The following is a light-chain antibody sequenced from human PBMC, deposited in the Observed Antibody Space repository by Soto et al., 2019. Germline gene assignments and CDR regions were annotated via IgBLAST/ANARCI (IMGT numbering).Light chain of an antibody. CDR3: QQYNSWWT. Sequence: DIQMTQSPSTLSASVGDRVTITCRASQSISSWLAWYQQKPGKAPKLQIYKASSLESGVPSRFSGSGSGTEFTLTISSLQPDDFATYYCQQYNSWWTFGQGTKLEIK. CDR1: QSISSW. J-gene: IGKJ2*02. CDR2: KAS. V-gene: IGKV1-5*03.